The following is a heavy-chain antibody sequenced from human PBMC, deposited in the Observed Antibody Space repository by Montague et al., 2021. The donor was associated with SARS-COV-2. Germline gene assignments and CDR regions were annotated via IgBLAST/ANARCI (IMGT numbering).Heavy chain of an antibody. V-gene: IGHV4-31*03. D-gene: IGHD5-12*01. J-gene: IGHJ6*02. Sequence: TLSLTCTVSGGSISSGGYYWSWIRQHPGKGLEWIGYIYYSGSTYYXPSLKSRVTISVDTSKNQFSLKLSSVTAADTAVYYCARVEFDGGYDSVPLDVWGQGTTVTVSS. CDR2: IYYSGST. CDR1: GGSISSGGYY. CDR3: ARVEFDGGYDSVPLDV.